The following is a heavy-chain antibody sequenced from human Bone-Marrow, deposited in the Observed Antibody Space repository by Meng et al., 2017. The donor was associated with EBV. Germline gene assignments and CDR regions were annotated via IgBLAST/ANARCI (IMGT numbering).Heavy chain of an antibody. V-gene: IGHV3-74*03. D-gene: IGHD2-8*02. CDR2: INEDGAVT. CDR1: GFTFSRYW. Sequence: EVQLGESGGALVQPRGSVRLSCAASGFTFSRYWMHWVRQAPGKGLVWVSRINEDGAVTTYADSVKGRFTISRDNAKNTLYLQMNGLRAEDTAIYYCSRDLVGSVDSWGQGTLVTVSS. CDR3: SRDLVGSVDS. J-gene: IGHJ4*02.